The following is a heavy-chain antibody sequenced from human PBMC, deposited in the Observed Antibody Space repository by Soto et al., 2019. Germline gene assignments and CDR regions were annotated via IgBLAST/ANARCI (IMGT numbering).Heavy chain of an antibody. V-gene: IGHV1-69*13. J-gene: IGHJ4*02. CDR3: ASYSSSSRDFDY. D-gene: IGHD6-6*01. CDR2: IIPIFGTA. Sequence: ASVKVSCKASGGIFSSYAISWVRQAPGQGLEWMGGIIPIFGTANYAQKFQGRVTITADESTSTAYMELSSLRSEDTAVYYCASYSSSSRDFDYWGQGTLVTVSS. CDR1: GGIFSSYA.